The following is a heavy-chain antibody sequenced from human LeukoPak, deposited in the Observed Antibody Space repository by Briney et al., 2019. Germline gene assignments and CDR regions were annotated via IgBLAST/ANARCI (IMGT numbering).Heavy chain of an antibody. CDR1: GDSVSSSAS. D-gene: IGHD6-6*01. V-gene: IGHV6-1*01. Sequence: SQTLSLTCAISGDSVSSSASWNWIRQSPSRGLEWLGRTYYRSKWYSDSETSVKSRTTINADTSKNQFSLKLNSVIPEDTAVYYCARDPDSSSEWGPFDPWGQGTLVTVSS. CDR3: ARDPDSSSEWGPFDP. J-gene: IGHJ5*02. CDR2: TYYRSKWYS.